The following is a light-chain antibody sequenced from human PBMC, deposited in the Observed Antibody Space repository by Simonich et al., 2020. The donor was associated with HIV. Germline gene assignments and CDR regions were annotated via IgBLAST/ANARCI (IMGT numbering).Light chain of an antibody. CDR1: QSVSSN. V-gene: IGKV3-15*01. Sequence: EIELTQSPATLSVSPGERATLSCRASQSVSSNLAWYQQKPGQAPRLLIYGDATRATGIPARFSGSGSGTEFTLTISSMQSEDVAVYYCQQYNNWPPWTFGQGTKVEIK. CDR3: QQYNNWPPWT. CDR2: GDA. J-gene: IGKJ1*01.